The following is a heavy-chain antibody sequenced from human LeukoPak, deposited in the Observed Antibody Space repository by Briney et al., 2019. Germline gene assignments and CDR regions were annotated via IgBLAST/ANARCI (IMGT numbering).Heavy chain of an antibody. J-gene: IGHJ3*02. CDR2: INPNSGVT. D-gene: IGHD5-24*01. CDR3: ARIRDGYNDAYDI. V-gene: IGHV1-2*02. Sequence: ASVKVSCKASGYSFTGHYIHWVRQAPGQGLEWMGWINPNSGVTNYAQNFQGRVTMTRDTSTSTVYMELSSLRSEDTAIYYCARIRDGYNDAYDIWGQGTVVTVPS. CDR1: GYSFTGHY.